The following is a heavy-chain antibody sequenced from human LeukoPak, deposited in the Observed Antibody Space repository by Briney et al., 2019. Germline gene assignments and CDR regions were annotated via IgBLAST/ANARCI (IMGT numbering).Heavy chain of an antibody. CDR1: GGTFSTFG. CDR2: IIPIFGTA. V-gene: IGHV1-69*06. CDR3: ARVKDGSGSYYNAPFDY. Sequence: SVKVSCKASGGTFSTFGISWVRQAPGQGLEWMGGIIPIFGTANYAQKFQGRVTITADKSTSTAYMELSSLRSEDTAVYYCARVKDGSGSYYNAPFDYWGQGTLVTVSS. J-gene: IGHJ4*02. D-gene: IGHD3-10*01.